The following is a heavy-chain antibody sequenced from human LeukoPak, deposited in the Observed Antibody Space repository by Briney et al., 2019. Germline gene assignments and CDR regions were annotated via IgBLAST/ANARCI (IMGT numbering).Heavy chain of an antibody. D-gene: IGHD4-17*01. CDR1: GFTFSSYA. V-gene: IGHV3-30*04. CDR2: ISYDGSNK. J-gene: IGHJ4*02. Sequence: GGSLRLSCAASGFTFSSYAMHWVRQAPGKGLEWVAVISYDGSNKYYADSVKGRFTISRDNAKNSLYLQMNSLRAEDTALYYCAKDRKLDYGDYYFDYWGQGTLVTVSS. CDR3: AKDRKLDYGDYYFDY.